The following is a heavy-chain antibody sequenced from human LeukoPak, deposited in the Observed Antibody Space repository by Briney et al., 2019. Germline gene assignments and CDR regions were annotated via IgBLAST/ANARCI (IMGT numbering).Heavy chain of an antibody. CDR1: GFSFSSYS. Sequence: PGGSLRLSCAASGFSFSSYSMNWVHQAPGKGLEWVSYISSSSNAIYYADSVKGRFTISRDNAKKSLYLQMNSLRAEDTAMYYCAKTYYYSSGNFWGQGTLVTVSS. J-gene: IGHJ4*02. D-gene: IGHD3-10*01. CDR2: ISSSSNAI. CDR3: AKTYYYSSGNF. V-gene: IGHV3-48*04.